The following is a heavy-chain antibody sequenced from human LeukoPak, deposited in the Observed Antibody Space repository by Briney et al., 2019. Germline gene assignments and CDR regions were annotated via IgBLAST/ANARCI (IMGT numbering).Heavy chain of an antibody. D-gene: IGHD5-18*01. CDR3: AREGYSYGTFDY. CDR1: GFTFSSYA. J-gene: IGHJ4*02. V-gene: IGHV3-30-3*01. Sequence: GGSLRLSCAASGFTFSSYAMHWVRQAPGKGLEWVAVISYDGSNKYYADSVKGRFTISRDNSKNTLYLQMNSLRAEDTAVYYCAREGYSYGTFDYWGQGTLVTVSS. CDR2: ISYDGSNK.